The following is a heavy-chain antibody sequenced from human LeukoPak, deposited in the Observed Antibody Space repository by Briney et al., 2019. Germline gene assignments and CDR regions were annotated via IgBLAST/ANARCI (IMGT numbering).Heavy chain of an antibody. CDR3: ARAYDSSGYWPEYFHH. CDR2: IYGGGST. V-gene: IGHV3-53*04. Sequence: GVSLRLSCAASGFAVSNNYMSWVRHAPGKGLEWLSIIYGGGSTYYAVSVNGRFTISRHNSKNTLFLQMNSLRTEDTAVYYCARAYDSSGYWPEYFHHWGQGTLVTVSS. CDR1: GFAVSNNY. D-gene: IGHD3-22*01. J-gene: IGHJ1*01.